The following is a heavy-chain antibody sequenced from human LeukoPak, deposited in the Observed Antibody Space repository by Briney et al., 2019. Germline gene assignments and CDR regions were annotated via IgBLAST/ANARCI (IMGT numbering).Heavy chain of an antibody. CDR1: GFTFSSYG. Sequence: GGSLRLSCAASGFTFSSYGMHWVRQAPGKGLEWVADIKEDGSAKFYVDSVKGRFTISRDNSKNSVYLQMDSLRVEDTAVYYCVRAGWELDYWGQGTLVTVSS. CDR2: IKEDGSAK. V-gene: IGHV3-7*01. D-gene: IGHD1-26*01. J-gene: IGHJ4*02. CDR3: VRAGWELDY.